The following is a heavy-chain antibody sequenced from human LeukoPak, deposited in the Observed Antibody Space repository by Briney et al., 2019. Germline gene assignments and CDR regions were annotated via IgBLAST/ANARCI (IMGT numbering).Heavy chain of an antibody. J-gene: IGHJ5*02. CDR2: IIPIFGTA. D-gene: IGHD3-22*01. Sequence: GSSVKVSCKASGGTFSSYAISWVRQAPGQGLEWMGGIIPIFGTANYAQKFQGRVTITADESTSTAYMELSSLRSEDTAVYYCARGVQGDYYDSSGYPNWFDPWGQGTLVTVSS. CDR1: GGTFSSYA. V-gene: IGHV1-69*01. CDR3: ARGVQGDYYDSSGYPNWFDP.